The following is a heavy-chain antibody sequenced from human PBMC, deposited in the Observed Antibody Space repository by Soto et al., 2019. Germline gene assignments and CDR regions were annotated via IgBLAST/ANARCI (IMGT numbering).Heavy chain of an antibody. Sequence: PGGSLRLSCAASGFTFSSYSMNWVRQAPGKGLEWVSSISGSSSYIYYADSVKGRFTISRDNTKNSLYLQMNSLRAEDTAVYYCARENSYGGNSDYYYGMDVWGQGTTVTVSS. J-gene: IGHJ6*02. D-gene: IGHD4-17*01. CDR1: GFTFSSYS. CDR3: ARENSYGGNSDYYYGMDV. V-gene: IGHV3-21*01. CDR2: ISGSSSYI.